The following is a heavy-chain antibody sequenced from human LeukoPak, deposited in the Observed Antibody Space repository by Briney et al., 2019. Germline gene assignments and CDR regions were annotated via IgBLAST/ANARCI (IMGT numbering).Heavy chain of an antibody. V-gene: IGHV3-21*01. CDR1: GFTFSSYS. D-gene: IGHD4-23*01. CDR2: ISSSSSYI. CDR3: ARDPTVGGIYFDY. J-gene: IGHJ4*02. Sequence: GGSLRLSCAASGFTFSSYSMNWVRQAPGKGLEWVSSISSSSSYIYYADSVKGRFTISRDNAKNSLYLQMNSLRAEDKAVYYCARDPTVGGIYFDYWGQGTLVTVSS.